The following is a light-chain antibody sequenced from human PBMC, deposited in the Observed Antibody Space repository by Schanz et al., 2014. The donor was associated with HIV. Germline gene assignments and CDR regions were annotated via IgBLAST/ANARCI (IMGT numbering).Light chain of an antibody. V-gene: IGLV2-14*01. J-gene: IGLJ2*01. CDR2: DVS. CDR1: SSDIGAYNY. Sequence: QSALTQPASVSGSPGQSITISCTGTSSDIGAYNYVSWYQQHPRKAPKLMIYDVSNRPSGVSNRFSGSKSDNTASLTISGLQAEDEAVYYCSSYTSSGTHVVFGGGTKVTVL. CDR3: SSYTSSGTHVV.